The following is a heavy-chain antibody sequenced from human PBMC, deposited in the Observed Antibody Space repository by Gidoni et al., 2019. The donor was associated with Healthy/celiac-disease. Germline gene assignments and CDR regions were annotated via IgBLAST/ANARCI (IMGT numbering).Heavy chain of an antibody. D-gene: IGHD5-12*01. CDR1: GFTFRSYG. V-gene: IGHV3-33*01. J-gene: IGHJ4*02. CDR2: IWNDGSNK. CDR3: ARSLSTYIVATSFDY. Sequence: QVQLVESGGGVVQPGRSLRRSCAASGFTFRSYGMHGVRQAPGKGLEWVAVIWNDGSNKYYADSVKGRFTISRDKSKNTLYLQMNSLRAEDTAVYYCARSLSTYIVATSFDYWGQGTLVTVSS.